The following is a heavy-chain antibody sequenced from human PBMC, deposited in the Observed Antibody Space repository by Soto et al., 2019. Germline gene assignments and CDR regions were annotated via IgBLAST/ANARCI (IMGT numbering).Heavy chain of an antibody. V-gene: IGHV4-4*07. CDR2: IYSSGNA. J-gene: IGHJ5*02. CDR1: LDSISNSY. Sequence: QVQLLESGPGLVKPSETLSLTCSVSLDSISNSYWTWIRQPAGKGLEWIGHIYSSGNANYNPSLKSRVTMSLDTSKNQFSLSLKSVTAADTAIYYCAKGRGFYSDNYFDPLDQGTQVTVSS. CDR3: AKGRGFYSDNYFDP. D-gene: IGHD3-22*01.